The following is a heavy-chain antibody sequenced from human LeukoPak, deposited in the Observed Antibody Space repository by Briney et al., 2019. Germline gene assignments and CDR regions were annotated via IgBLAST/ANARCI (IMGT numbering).Heavy chain of an antibody. CDR2: INPNSGGT. CDR1: GYTFTGYY. D-gene: IGHD3-22*01. J-gene: IGHJ4*02. Sequence: GASVKVSFKASGYTFTGYYMHWVRQAPGQGLEWMGWINPNSGGTNYAQKFQGRVTMTRDTSISTAYMELSRLRSDDTAVYYCARATYYYDSSGYYVYYFDYWGQGTLVTVSS. CDR3: ARATYYYDSSGYYVYYFDY. V-gene: IGHV1-2*02.